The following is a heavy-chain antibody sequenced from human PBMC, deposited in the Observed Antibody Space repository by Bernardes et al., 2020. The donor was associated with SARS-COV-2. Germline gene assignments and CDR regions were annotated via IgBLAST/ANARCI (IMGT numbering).Heavy chain of an antibody. J-gene: IGHJ4*02. Sequence: SGPTLVKPTQTLTLACTFSGFSLNTGGVGVGWIRQPPGKALEWLALIYWDDDKRYSPSLKSRLTIAKDTSKNQVVLTMTNMDPVDTATYYCAHRRSSGWYQYYFAYWGQGTLVTVSS. CDR1: GFSLNTGGVG. V-gene: IGHV2-5*02. CDR3: AHRRSSGWYQYYFAY. D-gene: IGHD6-19*01. CDR2: IYWDDDK.